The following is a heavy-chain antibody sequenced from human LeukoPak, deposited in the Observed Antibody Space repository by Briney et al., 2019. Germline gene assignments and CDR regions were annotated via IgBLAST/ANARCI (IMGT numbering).Heavy chain of an antibody. V-gene: IGHV3-48*03. CDR3: ARDLGSSGYGYEY. CDR1: GFTFSSYE. J-gene: IGHJ4*02. D-gene: IGHD3-22*01. Sequence: PGGSLRLSCAASGFTFSSYEMNWVRQAPAKGLEWVSYISSSGSTIYYADSVKGRFTISRDNAKNSLYLQMNSLRAEDTAVSYCARDLGSSGYGYEYWGQGTLVTVSS. CDR2: ISSSGSTI.